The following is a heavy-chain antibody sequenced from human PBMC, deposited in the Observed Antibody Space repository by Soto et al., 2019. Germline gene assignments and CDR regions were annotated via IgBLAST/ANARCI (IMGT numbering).Heavy chain of an antibody. Sequence: PGGSLRLSCTVSGAIVSNVWMGWVRQAPGKGLEWVGRLKSKRDGATSDYAAPVKGRFSISRDDSKNTLYLQMNSLKTEDTAVYYCTTDGGVTVYPLFWAWGQGTLVTVSS. J-gene: IGHJ5*02. CDR2: LKSKRDGATS. CDR3: TTDGGVTVYPLFWA. D-gene: IGHD2-8*02. V-gene: IGHV3-15*01. CDR1: GAIVSNVW.